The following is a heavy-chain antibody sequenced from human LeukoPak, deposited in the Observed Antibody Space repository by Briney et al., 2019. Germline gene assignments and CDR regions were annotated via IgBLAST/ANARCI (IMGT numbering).Heavy chain of an antibody. Sequence: GGSPSLSCAPSGFTFNRYNMNWVGQAAGKERKWVSSITIYSRYMYYADSVNGRFTISSDNDKNSLYLQMNSLRAEDAALYFCARDPYSGSYGAYYYYYMDVWGKGTTVTISS. V-gene: IGHV3-21*01. CDR2: ITIYSRYM. CDR3: ARDPYSGSYGAYYYYYMDV. J-gene: IGHJ6*03. CDR1: GFTFNRYN. D-gene: IGHD1-26*01.